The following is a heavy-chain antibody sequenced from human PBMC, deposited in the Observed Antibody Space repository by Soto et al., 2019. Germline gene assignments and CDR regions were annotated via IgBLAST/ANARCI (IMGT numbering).Heavy chain of an antibody. Sequence: GGSLRLSWAASGLTFSSSWMTWVRQAPGEGLEWVSNINPAGNVQQYADSVKERFTISRDNAKNSLFLQMSGLRVEDPAVYYCATANTPYAFDMWGQGTMVTVSS. CDR3: ATANTPYAFDM. CDR1: GLTFSSSW. CDR2: INPAGNVQ. V-gene: IGHV3-7*01. J-gene: IGHJ3*02.